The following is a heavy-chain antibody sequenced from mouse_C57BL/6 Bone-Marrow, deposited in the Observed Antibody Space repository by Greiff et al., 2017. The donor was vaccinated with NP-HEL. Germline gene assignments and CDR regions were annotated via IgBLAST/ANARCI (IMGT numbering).Heavy chain of an antibody. D-gene: IGHD1-1*01. Sequence: VQLQQSGPELVKPGASVKISCKASGYTFTDYYMNWVKQSHGKSLEWIGDINPNNGGTSYNQKFKGKATLTVDKSSSTAYMELRSLTSEDSAVYYCARVITTVVDAMDYWGQGTSVTVSS. CDR1: GYTFTDYY. CDR2: INPNNGGT. CDR3: ARVITTVVDAMDY. J-gene: IGHJ4*01. V-gene: IGHV1-26*01.